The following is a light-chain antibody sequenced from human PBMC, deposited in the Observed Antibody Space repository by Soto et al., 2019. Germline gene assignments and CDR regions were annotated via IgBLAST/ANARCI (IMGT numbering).Light chain of an antibody. CDR2: PAS. Sequence: DIQMTQSPSSISASVGDRVTITCRANQPISSWLAWYQQVPGQAPYLLIYPASTLQSGVPSRFSGSGSGTDFTLTINSLQPEDFASYYCQQGYNFPRAFGQGTRVEI. V-gene: IGKV1-12*01. CDR3: QQGYNFPRA. J-gene: IGKJ1*01. CDR1: QPISSW.